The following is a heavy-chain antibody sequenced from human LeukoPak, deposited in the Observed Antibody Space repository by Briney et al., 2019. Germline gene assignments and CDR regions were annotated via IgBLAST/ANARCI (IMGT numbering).Heavy chain of an antibody. V-gene: IGHV3-23*01. D-gene: IGHD3-16*01. J-gene: IGHJ4*02. CDR3: AKGYYDYVWGSYYFDY. Sequence: GGSLRLSCAASGFTFSSYAMSWVRQAPGKALEWVSAISGSGGSTYYADSVKRRFTISRDNSRDTLYLQMNSLRAEDTAVYYCAKGYYDYVWGSYYFDYWGQGTLVTVSS. CDR2: ISGSGGST. CDR1: GFTFSSYA.